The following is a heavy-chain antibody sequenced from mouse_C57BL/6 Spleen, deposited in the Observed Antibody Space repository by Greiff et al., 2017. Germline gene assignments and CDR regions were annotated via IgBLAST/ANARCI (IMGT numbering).Heavy chain of an antibody. CDR3: ARGGDDGLGF. J-gene: IGHJ3*01. CDR2: IFPGDGDT. Sequence: QVQLQQSGPELVKPGASVKISCKASGYAFSSSWMNWVKQRPGKGLEGIGRIFPGDGDTNYNGKFKGKATLTADKSSSTAYMQLSSLTSEDSAVYFCARGGDDGLGFWGQGTLVTVSA. D-gene: IGHD3-1*01. CDR1: GYAFSSSW. V-gene: IGHV1-82*01.